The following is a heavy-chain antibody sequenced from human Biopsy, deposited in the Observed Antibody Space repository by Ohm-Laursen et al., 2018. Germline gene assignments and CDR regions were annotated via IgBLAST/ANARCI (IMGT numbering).Heavy chain of an antibody. CDR1: GFTFDDYA. J-gene: IGHJ4*02. D-gene: IGHD2-21*02. CDR3: AKDLGQVTAVIGY. CDR2: ITWNSGSI. Sequence: RSLRLSCAASGFTFDDYAMHWVRQAPGKGLEWVSGITWNSGSIGYADSVKGRFSIFRDNAKHSLYLQMNSLRAEDTALYYCAKDLGQVTAVIGYWGQGTLVTVSS. V-gene: IGHV3-9*01.